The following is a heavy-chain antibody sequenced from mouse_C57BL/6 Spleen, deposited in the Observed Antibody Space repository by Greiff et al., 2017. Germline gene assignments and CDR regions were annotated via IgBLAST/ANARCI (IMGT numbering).Heavy chain of an antibody. D-gene: IGHD6-1*01. J-gene: IGHJ2*01. V-gene: IGHV5-6*01. CDR3: ARHARDYFDY. CDR2: ISSGGSYT. CDR1: GFTFSSYG. Sequence: EVQLQQSGGDLVKPGGSLKLSCAASGFTFSSYGMSWVRQTPDKRLEWVATISSGGSYTYYPDSVKGRFTISRDNAKNTLYLQMSSLKSEDTAMYYCARHARDYFDYWGQGTTLTVSS.